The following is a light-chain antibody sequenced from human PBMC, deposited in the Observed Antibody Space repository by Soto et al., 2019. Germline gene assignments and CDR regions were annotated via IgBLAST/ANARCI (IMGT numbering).Light chain of an antibody. Sequence: EIVLTQPPGTLSLSPGERATLSCRASQSVSSSYLAWYQQKPGQAPRLLIYGASSRATGIPDRFSGSGSGTDFTLTISRLEPEDFAVYYCQQRSNWPPITLGQGTRLEIK. J-gene: IGKJ5*01. CDR3: QQRSNWPPIT. CDR1: QSVSSSY. V-gene: IGKV3D-20*02. CDR2: GAS.